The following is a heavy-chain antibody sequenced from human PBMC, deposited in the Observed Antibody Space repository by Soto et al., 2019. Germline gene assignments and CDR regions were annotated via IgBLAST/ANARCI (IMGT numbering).Heavy chain of an antibody. CDR1: GYTFTSYG. CDR3: ARETTAEDWFDP. Sequence: ASVKVSCKASGYTFTSYGISWVRQAPGQGLEWMGWISAYNGNTNYAQKFQGRVTMTTDTSTSTAYMELRSLRSDDTAVYYCARETTAEDWFDPWGQGTLVTVSS. D-gene: IGHD1-1*01. V-gene: IGHV1-18*01. J-gene: IGHJ5*02. CDR2: ISAYNGNT.